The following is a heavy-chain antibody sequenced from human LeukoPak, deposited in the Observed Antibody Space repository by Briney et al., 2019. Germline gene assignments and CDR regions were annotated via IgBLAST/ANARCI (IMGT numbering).Heavy chain of an antibody. J-gene: IGHJ4*02. CDR2: ISYDGSNK. CDR1: GFTFSSYA. Sequence: GGSLRLSYAASGFTFSSYAMHWVRQAPGKGLEWVAVISYDGSNKYYADSVKGRFTISRDNSKNTLYLQMSSLRAEDTAVYYCATGYCTNGVCYRIDYWGQGTLVTVSS. D-gene: IGHD2-8*01. V-gene: IGHV3-30-3*01. CDR3: ATGYCTNGVCYRIDY.